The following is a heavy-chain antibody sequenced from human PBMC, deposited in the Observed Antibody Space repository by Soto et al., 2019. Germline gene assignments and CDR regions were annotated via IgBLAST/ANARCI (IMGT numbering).Heavy chain of an antibody. Sequence: EVQLVESGGGLVKPGGSLRLSCAASGFTFSSYSMNWVRQAPGKGLEWVSSISSSSSYIYYAVSVKGRFTISRDNAKHSLYLQMNSLRSEDTAVYYCARDHSGSYNYWGQGTLVTVSS. V-gene: IGHV3-21*01. CDR1: GFTFSSYS. CDR3: ARDHSGSYNY. CDR2: ISSSSSYI. J-gene: IGHJ4*02. D-gene: IGHD1-26*01.